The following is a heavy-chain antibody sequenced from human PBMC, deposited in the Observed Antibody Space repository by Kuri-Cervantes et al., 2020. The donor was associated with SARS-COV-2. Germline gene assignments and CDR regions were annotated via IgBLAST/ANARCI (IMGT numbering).Heavy chain of an antibody. D-gene: IGHD6-19*01. J-gene: IGHJ5*02. V-gene: IGHV3-53*04. CDR3: ARLAVAGPEGRFDP. CDR2: ISGSGGST. CDR1: GFTVSSNY. Sequence: GGSLRLSCAASGFTVSSNYMSWVRQAPGKGLEWVSAISGSGGSTYYADSVKGRFTISRHNSKNTLYLQMNSLRAEDTAVYYCARLAVAGPEGRFDPWGQGTLVTVSS.